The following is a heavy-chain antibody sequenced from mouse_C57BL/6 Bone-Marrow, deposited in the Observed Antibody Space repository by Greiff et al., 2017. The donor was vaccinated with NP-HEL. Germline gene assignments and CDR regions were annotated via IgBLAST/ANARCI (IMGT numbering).Heavy chain of an antibody. CDR3: TTDGDYVDY. V-gene: IGHV14-4*01. Sequence: EVQLQQSGAELVRPGASVKLSCTASGFNITDDYMHWVKQRPEQGLEWIGWIDPENGDTEYASKFQGKATITADTSSITAYLQLSSLTYEDTAVYYCTTDGDYVDYWGQGTTLTVSS. D-gene: IGHD1-1*02. J-gene: IGHJ2*01. CDR2: IDPENGDT. CDR1: GFNITDDY.